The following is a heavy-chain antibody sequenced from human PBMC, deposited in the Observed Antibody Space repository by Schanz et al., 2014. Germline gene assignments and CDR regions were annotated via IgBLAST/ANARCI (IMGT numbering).Heavy chain of an antibody. Sequence: VQLVESGGGVVQFGRSLRLSCVASGFTFSSYGMHWVRQAPGKGLEWVSGISGSGGSTYYADSVKGRFTISRDNAKNSLFLQMNSLRVEDTAVYYCARVPVGYGSGIWDVWGQGTSXTVSS. J-gene: IGHJ6*02. CDR2: ISGSGGST. V-gene: IGHV3-23*04. CDR1: GFTFSSYG. D-gene: IGHD3-10*01. CDR3: ARVPVGYGSGIWDV.